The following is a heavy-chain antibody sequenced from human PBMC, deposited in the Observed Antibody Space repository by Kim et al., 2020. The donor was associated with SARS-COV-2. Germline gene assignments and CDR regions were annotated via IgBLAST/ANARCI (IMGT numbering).Heavy chain of an antibody. J-gene: IGHJ2*01. CDR2: MSWNGGVI. Sequence: SLRLSCAGSGFTFGHYAMHWVRQAPGMGLEWVSGMSWNGGVIAYADSVKGRFTVSRDDAKSSLFLQMNSLRTEDTALYYCAKGTSEWYFDLWGRGTLV. V-gene: IGHV3-9*01. CDR3: AKGTSEWYFDL. CDR1: GFTFGHYA.